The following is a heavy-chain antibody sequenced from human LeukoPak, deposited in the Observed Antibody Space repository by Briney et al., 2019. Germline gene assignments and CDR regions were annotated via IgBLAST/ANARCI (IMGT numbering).Heavy chain of an antibody. CDR1: GGSFSGYY. V-gene: IGHV4-34*01. D-gene: IGHD3-22*01. CDR2: INHSGST. Sequence: SETLSLTCAVYGGSFSGYYWSWIRQPPGKGLEWIGEINHSGSTNYNPSLKSRVTISVDKSKNQFSLKLSSVTAADTAVYYCARDFSVHYYDSSGYRYYYGMDVWGQGTTVTVSS. J-gene: IGHJ6*02. CDR3: ARDFSVHYYDSSGYRYYYGMDV.